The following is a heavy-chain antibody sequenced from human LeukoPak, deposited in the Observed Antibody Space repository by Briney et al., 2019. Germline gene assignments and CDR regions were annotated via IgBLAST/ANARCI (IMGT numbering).Heavy chain of an antibody. V-gene: IGHV3-49*04. CDR2: IRSKAYGGTT. D-gene: IGHD3-16*01. CDR3: SPTYYDQVWAFDI. Sequence: HPGGSLRLSCTASGFTFGDYAMSWVRQAPGKGLEWVGFIRSKAYGGTTEYAASVKGRFTISRDDSKSIAYLQMNTLKTEDTAVYYCSPTYYDQVWAFDIWGQGTMATVSS. CDR1: GFTFGDYA. J-gene: IGHJ3*02.